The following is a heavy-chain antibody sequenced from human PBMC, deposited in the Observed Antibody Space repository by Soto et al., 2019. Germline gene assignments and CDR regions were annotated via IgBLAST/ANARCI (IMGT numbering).Heavy chain of an antibody. D-gene: IGHD1-26*01. Sequence: GGSLRLSCAASGFSLSDYSMNWIRQAPWKGLEWVASISSSSTFIHYAESMKGRFTISRDNAKNSLYLQMNSLSAEDTAVYYCAGSSDDGRDNWGQGTLVTVSS. J-gene: IGHJ4*02. CDR1: GFSLSDYS. CDR2: ISSSSTFI. CDR3: AGSSDDGRDN. V-gene: IGHV3-21*04.